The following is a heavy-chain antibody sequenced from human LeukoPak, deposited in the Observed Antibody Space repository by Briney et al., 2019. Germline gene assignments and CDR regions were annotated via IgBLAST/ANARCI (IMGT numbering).Heavy chain of an antibody. CDR1: GFTVSSNY. J-gene: IGHJ4*02. CDR3: AKDLTYSGSIYRLLDC. D-gene: IGHD5-12*01. CDR2: IYSGGST. V-gene: IGHV3-53*01. Sequence: GGSLRLSCAASGFTVSSNYMSWVRQAPGKGLEWVSVIYSGGSTYYADSVKGRFTISRDNSKNTLYLQMNSLRAEDTAVYYCAKDLTYSGSIYRLLDCWGQGTLVTVSS.